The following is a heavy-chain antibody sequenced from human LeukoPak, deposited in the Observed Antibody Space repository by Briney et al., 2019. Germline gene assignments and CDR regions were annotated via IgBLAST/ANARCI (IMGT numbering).Heavy chain of an antibody. D-gene: IGHD6-13*01. V-gene: IGHV1-2*02. Sequence: ASVKVSCKASGYTFDVYYIHWVRQAPGQGLEWMGCINSNSGDTNHAQKFQGRVTMTRDTSITTAYMELSSLRFDDTAVYYCASDRTSTWYGGIDYWGQGTLVTVSS. CDR3: ASDRTSTWYGGIDY. CDR2: INSNSGDT. J-gene: IGHJ4*02. CDR1: GYTFDVYY.